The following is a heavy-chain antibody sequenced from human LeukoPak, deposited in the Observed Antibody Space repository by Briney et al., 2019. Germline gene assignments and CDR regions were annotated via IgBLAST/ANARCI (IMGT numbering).Heavy chain of an antibody. D-gene: IGHD6-13*01. CDR2: INPMSGGR. V-gene: IGHV1-2*02. Sequence: ASVKVSCKTSGYTFTDYYMHWVRQAPGQGLEWMAWINPMSGGRNVAQQFQGRVTMTRDTSISTAYMELSRLRSDDTAVYYCASLHRDSSSWYSFDSWGQGTLVTVSS. CDR1: GYTFTDYY. J-gene: IGHJ4*02. CDR3: ASLHRDSSSWYSFDS.